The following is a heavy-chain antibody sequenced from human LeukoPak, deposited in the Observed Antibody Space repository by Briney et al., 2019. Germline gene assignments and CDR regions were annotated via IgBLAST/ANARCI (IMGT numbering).Heavy chain of an antibody. CDR2: IYYSGST. CDR3: VREPGGAAYSGYDPFDS. Sequence: SETLSLTCTVSGGSISSTSYYWGWIRQPPGKGLEWIGNIYYSGSTYYNPSLKSRVTISVDTSKNQFSLQLNSVTPEDTAVYYCVREPGGAAYSGYDPFDSWGQGTLVTVSS. CDR1: GGSISSTSYY. J-gene: IGHJ4*02. D-gene: IGHD5-12*01. V-gene: IGHV4-39*02.